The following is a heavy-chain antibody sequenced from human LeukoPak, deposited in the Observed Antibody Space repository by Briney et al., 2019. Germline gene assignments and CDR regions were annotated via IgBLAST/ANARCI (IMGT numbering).Heavy chain of an antibody. CDR3: ATYSSSWYTPLDY. Sequence: ASVKVSCKASGYTFTGYYMHWVRQAPGPGLEWVGWINPNSGGTNYAQKFQGRVTMTRDTSISTAYMELGRQRSDDTAVYYCATYSSSWYTPLDYWGQKTLVTVSS. J-gene: IGHJ4*02. D-gene: IGHD6-13*01. CDR2: INPNSGGT. CDR1: GYTFTGYY. V-gene: IGHV1-2*02.